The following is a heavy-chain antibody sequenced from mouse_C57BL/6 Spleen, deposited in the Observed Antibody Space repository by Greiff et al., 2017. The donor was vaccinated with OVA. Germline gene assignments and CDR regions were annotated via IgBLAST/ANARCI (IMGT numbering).Heavy chain of an antibody. J-gene: IGHJ2*01. V-gene: IGHV1-66*01. CDR1: GYSFTSYY. CDR2: IYTRSGNN. CDR3: ARIPHY. Sequence: VQGVESGPELVKPGASVKISCKASGYSFTSYYIHWVKQRPGQGLEWFGWIYTRSGNNKYNEKFKGKVTLTADTSSSTAYMQLSSLTSEYSAVYYCARIPHYWGKGTTLTVSS.